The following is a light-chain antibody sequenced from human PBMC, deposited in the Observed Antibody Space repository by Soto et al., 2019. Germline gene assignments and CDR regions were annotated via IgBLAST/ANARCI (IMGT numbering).Light chain of an antibody. CDR2: GNT. CDR3: QSYDSSLGANYV. V-gene: IGLV1-40*01. CDR1: SSNLGAGYD. J-gene: IGLJ1*01. Sequence: QSALTQPPSVSGAPGQGVTISCTGSSSNLGAGYDVHWYQQLPGTAPKLLIYGNTNRPSGVPDRFSGSKSGTSASLAITGLQAEDEADYYCQSYDSSLGANYVFGTGTKVTVL.